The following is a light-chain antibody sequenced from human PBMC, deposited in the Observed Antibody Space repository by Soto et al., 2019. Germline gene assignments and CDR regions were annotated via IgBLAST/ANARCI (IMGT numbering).Light chain of an antibody. V-gene: IGKV3-11*01. J-gene: IGKJ1*01. CDR3: QQRSNWPRT. CDR2: DAS. CDR1: QSVSSY. Sequence: EIVLTPSPATLSLSPVERATLSCRASQSVSSYLAWYQQKPGQAPRLLIYDASNRATGIPARFSGSGSGTDFSLTISSLEPEDFAVYYCQQRSNWPRTFGQGTK.